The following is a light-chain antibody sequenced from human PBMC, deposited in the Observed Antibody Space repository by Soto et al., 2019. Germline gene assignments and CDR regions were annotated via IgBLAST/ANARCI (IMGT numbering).Light chain of an antibody. CDR3: QHRSNWLGT. CDR2: DAS. Sequence: EIVLTQSPATLSLSPGERATLSCRASQSVGSFLAWYRQKSGQTPRLLIYDASKRAPGIPARFSGSGSGTDFTLTISILEPEDFAVYYCQHRSNWLGTFGPGTKIDIK. J-gene: IGKJ3*01. V-gene: IGKV3-11*01. CDR1: QSVGSF.